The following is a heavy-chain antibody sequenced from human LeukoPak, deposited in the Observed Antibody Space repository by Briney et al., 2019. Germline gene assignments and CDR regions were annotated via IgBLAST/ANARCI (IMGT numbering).Heavy chain of an antibody. V-gene: IGHV1-8*01. CDR1: GYPFTTYE. CDR2: VHPNSGDT. CDR3: ARGPRTDP. Sequence: ASVKVSCKTSGYPFTTYEINWVRQAAGQGLEWMGWVHPNSGDTAYAQKFQGRVTMTRDTSISTAYMELSGLRSDDTAVYFCARGPRTDPWGQATLVTVSS. J-gene: IGHJ5*02.